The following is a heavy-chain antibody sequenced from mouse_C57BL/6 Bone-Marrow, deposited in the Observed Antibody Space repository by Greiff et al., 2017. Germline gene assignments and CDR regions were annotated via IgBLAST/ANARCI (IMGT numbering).Heavy chain of an antibody. CDR3: SPTVVEVDY. Sequence: VKLQQSGAELVKPGASVKLSCKASGYTFTSYWMHWVKQRPGQGLEWIGMIHPNSGSTNYNEKFKSKATLTVDKSSSTSYMQLSSLTSEDSAAYSCSPTVVEVDYWGRGTTLTVSS. D-gene: IGHD1-1*01. CDR2: IHPNSGST. CDR1: GYTFTSYW. V-gene: IGHV1-64*01. J-gene: IGHJ2*01.